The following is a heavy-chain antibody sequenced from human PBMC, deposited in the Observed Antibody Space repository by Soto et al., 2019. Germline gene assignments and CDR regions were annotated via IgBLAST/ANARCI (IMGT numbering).Heavy chain of an antibody. CDR2: IYYSGST. CDR3: ARHGYNWNSLRLEKDYYYYGMDV. J-gene: IGHJ6*02. D-gene: IGHD1-7*01. Sequence: SETLSLTCTVSGGSISSSSYYWGWIRQPPGKGLEWIGSIYYSGSTYYNPSLKSRVTISVDTSKNQFSLKLSSVTAADTAVYYCARHGYNWNSLRLEKDYYYYGMDVWGQGTTVTVYS. CDR1: GGSISSSSYY. V-gene: IGHV4-39*01.